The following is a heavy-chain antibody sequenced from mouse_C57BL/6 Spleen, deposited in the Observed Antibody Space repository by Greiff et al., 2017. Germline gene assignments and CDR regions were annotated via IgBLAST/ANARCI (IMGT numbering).Heavy chain of an antibody. CDR2: IYPGSGNT. Sequence: VKLQESGPELVKPGASVKISCKASGYSFTSYYIHWVKQRPGQGLEWIGWIYPGSGNTKYNEKFKGKATLTADTSSSTAYMQLSSLTSEDSAVYYCARSSDGYYPAWFAYWGQGTLVTVSA. J-gene: IGHJ3*01. CDR3: ARSSDGYYPAWFAY. V-gene: IGHV1-66*01. D-gene: IGHD2-3*01. CDR1: GYSFTSYY.